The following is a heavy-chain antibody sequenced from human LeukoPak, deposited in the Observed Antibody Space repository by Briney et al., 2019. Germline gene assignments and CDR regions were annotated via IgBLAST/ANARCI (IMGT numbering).Heavy chain of an antibody. D-gene: IGHD3-22*01. J-gene: IGHJ4*02. CDR2: IYYSGST. Sequence: PSETLSLTCTVSGGSISSADYYWSWIRQHPGKGLGWIGYIYYSGSTYYNPSLKSRVTISVDTSKNQFSLKLSSVTAADTAVYYCARVLRSSGSPDYWGQGTLVTVSS. V-gene: IGHV4-31*03. CDR3: ARVLRSSGSPDY. CDR1: GGSISSADYY.